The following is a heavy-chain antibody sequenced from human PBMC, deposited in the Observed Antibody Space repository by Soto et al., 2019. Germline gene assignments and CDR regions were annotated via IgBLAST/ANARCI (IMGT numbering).Heavy chain of an antibody. CDR2: IYHSGST. V-gene: IGHV4-30-2*01. CDR1: GGSISSGGYS. Sequence: SETLSLTFAVSGGSISSGGYSWSWIRRPPGKGLEWIGYIYHSGSTYYNPSLKSRVTISVDRSKNQFSLKLSSVTAADTAVYYCARVRRWGSWNFDYWGQGTLVTVSS. CDR3: ARVRRWGSWNFDY. J-gene: IGHJ4*02. D-gene: IGHD7-27*01.